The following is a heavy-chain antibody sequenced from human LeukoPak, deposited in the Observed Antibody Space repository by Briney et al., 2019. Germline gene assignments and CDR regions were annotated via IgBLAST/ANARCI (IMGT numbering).Heavy chain of an antibody. J-gene: IGHJ4*02. CDR1: GFTFSSYA. Sequence: GGSLRLSCAASGFTFSSYAMSWVRQAPGKGLEWVSAISGSGGSTYYADSVKGRFTISRDNSKNTLYLQMNSLRAEDTAVYYCAKTGIVGATVAYYFDYWGQGTLVTVSS. CDR3: AKTGIVGATVAYYFDY. D-gene: IGHD1-26*01. V-gene: IGHV3-23*01. CDR2: ISGSGGST.